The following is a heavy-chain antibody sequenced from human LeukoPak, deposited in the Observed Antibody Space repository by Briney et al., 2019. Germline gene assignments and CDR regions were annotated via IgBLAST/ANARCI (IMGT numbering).Heavy chain of an antibody. J-gene: IGHJ4*02. CDR3: ARATFYYDGSGYRTFGS. Sequence: SETLSLTCTVSGDSINSLDLWSWVRQPPGKGLEWIGEMYLSGTTHSNPSVKSRVTISIDKSKNQFFLNLSSVTAADTAVYYCARATFYYDGSGYRTFGSWGQGTLVTVSS. V-gene: IGHV4-4*02. CDR1: GDSINSLDL. D-gene: IGHD3-22*01. CDR2: MYLSGTT.